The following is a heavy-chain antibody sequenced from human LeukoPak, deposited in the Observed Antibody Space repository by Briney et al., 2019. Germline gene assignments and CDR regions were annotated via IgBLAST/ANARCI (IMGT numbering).Heavy chain of an antibody. Sequence: SGGSLRLSCVASGFTFSTYTMTWVRQAPGKGLHWISYITRDSGTIYYADSVRGRFTVSRDNAKSSLYLQMSSLRDEDTAVYYCVQRGGLDYWGQGTLVTVSS. CDR2: ITRDSGTI. D-gene: IGHD3-16*01. V-gene: IGHV3-48*02. J-gene: IGHJ4*02. CDR1: GFTFSTYT. CDR3: VQRGGLDY.